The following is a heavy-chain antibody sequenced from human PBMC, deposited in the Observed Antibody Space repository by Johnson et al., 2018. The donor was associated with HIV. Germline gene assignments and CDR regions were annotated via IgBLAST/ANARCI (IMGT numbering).Heavy chain of an antibody. CDR1: GFTFSSSW. CDR2: IKCDGSEK. J-gene: IGHJ3*01. Sequence: VQLVESGGGVVQPGRSLRLSCAASGFTFSSSWMHWVCQAPEKGLEWVADIKCDGSEKYYVDSVKGRLTISRDNAKNSLYLQVNSLRTEDTAIYFCAKETRDSRSAFDVWGQGTMVTVSS. CDR3: AKETRDSRSAFDV. D-gene: IGHD3-22*01. V-gene: IGHV3-52*01.